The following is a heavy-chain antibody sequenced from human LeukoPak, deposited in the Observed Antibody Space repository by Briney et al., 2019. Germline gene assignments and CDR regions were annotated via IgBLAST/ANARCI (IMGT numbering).Heavy chain of an antibody. Sequence: PSETLSLTCTVSGGSISSGDYYWSWIRQPPGKGLEWIGYIYYSGSTYYNPSLNSRVTISVDTSKNQFSLKLSSVTAADTAVYYCARAPSGYCSGGSCYSIALGRYYYYMDVWGKGTTVTVSS. CDR3: ARAPSGYCSGGSCYSIALGRYYYYMDV. D-gene: IGHD2-15*01. CDR1: GGSISSGDYY. J-gene: IGHJ6*03. CDR2: IYYSGST. V-gene: IGHV4-30-4*08.